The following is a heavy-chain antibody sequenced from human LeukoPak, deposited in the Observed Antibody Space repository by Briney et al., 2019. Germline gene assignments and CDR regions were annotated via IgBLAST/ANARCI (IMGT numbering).Heavy chain of an antibody. CDR3: ARTKVGALGSDAFDI. Sequence: PGGSLRLSCAASGFTFSSYDMHWVRQATGKGLEWVSAIGTAGDTYYPGSVKGRFTISRENAKNSLYLQMNSLRAGDTAVYYCARTKVGALGSDAFDIWGQGTMVTVSS. J-gene: IGHJ3*02. D-gene: IGHD1-26*01. V-gene: IGHV3-13*04. CDR2: IGTAGDT. CDR1: GFTFSSYD.